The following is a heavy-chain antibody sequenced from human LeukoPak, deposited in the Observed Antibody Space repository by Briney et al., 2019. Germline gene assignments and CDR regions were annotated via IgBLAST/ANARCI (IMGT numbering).Heavy chain of an antibody. J-gene: IGHJ5*02. CDR1: GFSFSTYG. CDR3: ARDRGTSGYLP. D-gene: IGHD3-22*01. CDR2: ISTSSNTI. V-gene: IGHV3-48*02. Sequence: GGSLRLSCAASGFSFSTYGMDWVRQAPGKGLEWVSYISTSSNTIHYADSVKGRFTISRDNAKNSLYLQMSSLRDEDTAVYYCARDRGTSGYLPWGQGTLVTVSS.